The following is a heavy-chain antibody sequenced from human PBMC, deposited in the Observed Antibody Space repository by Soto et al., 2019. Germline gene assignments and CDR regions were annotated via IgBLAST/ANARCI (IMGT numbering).Heavy chain of an antibody. V-gene: IGHV1-3*01. J-gene: IGHJ3*02. CDR1: GYTFTSYA. Sequence: QVQLVQSGAEVKKPGASVKVSCKASGYTFTSYAMHWVRQAPGQRLEWMGWINAGNGNTKYSQKFQGRVTITRDTSASTAYMELSSLRSEDTAVYYCARRGRIAAPFDIWGQGTMVTVSS. D-gene: IGHD6-13*01. CDR2: INAGNGNT. CDR3: ARRGRIAAPFDI.